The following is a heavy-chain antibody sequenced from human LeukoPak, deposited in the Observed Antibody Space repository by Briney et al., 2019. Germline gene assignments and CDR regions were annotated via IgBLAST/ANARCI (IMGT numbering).Heavy chain of an antibody. D-gene: IGHD6-25*01. CDR1: GYTFTSYY. V-gene: IGHV1-46*01. CDR3: ARDLRAALSY. CDR2: INPSGGGT. J-gene: IGHJ4*02. Sequence: ASVKVSCKASGYTFTSYYMHWVRQAPGQGLEWMGIINPSGGGTSYAQKFQGRVTITTDESTSTAYMELSSLRSEDTAVYYCARDLRAALSYWGRGTLVTVSS.